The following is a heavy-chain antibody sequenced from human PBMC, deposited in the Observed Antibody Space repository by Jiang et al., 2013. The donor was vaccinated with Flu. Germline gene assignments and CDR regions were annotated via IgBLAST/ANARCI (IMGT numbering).Heavy chain of an antibody. J-gene: IGHJ6*03. CDR3: TTSVYYYYYYMDV. Sequence: TDYAAPVKGRFTISRDDSKNTLYLQMNSLKTEDTAVYYCTTSVYYYYYYMDVWGKGTTVTVSS. CDR2: T. V-gene: IGHV3-15*01.